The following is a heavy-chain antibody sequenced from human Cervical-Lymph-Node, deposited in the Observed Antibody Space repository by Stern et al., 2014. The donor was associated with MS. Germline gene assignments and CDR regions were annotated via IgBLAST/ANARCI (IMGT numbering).Heavy chain of an antibody. CDR3: VLPSTVTTAAFDV. J-gene: IGHJ3*01. V-gene: IGHV1-69*06. D-gene: IGHD4-11*01. Sequence: QVQLGQSGAEVKKPGSSVKVSCKASGGTFSTFSINWVRQVPGQRLEWMGGIIPIFATPHFAQQFQGILTITADSSTSTVYMALNSLRFDDTAVYYCVLPSTVTTAAFDVWGRGTMVTVSS. CDR1: GGTFSTFS. CDR2: IIPIFATP.